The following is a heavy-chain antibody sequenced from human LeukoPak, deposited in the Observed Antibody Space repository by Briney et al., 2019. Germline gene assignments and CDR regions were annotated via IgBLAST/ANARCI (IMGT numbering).Heavy chain of an antibody. CDR1: GFTFSSYG. J-gene: IGHJ4*02. Sequence: GGSLRLSCAASGFTFSSYGMHWVRQAPGKGLEWVAVIWYDDKYYADSVKGRFTISRDNSKNTLDLQMNSLRAEDTAVYYCAKRYSGYVSDFDYWGQGTLVTVSS. D-gene: IGHD5-12*01. V-gene: IGHV3-33*06. CDR2: IWYDDK. CDR3: AKRYSGYVSDFDY.